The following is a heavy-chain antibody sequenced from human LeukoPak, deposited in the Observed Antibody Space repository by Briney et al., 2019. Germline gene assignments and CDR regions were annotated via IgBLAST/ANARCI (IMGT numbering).Heavy chain of an antibody. D-gene: IGHD1-26*01. J-gene: IGHJ3*02. CDR1: GFPFSISW. CDR2: LTPDGSGK. CDR3: ARDPFHGALDI. V-gene: IGHV3-7*01. Sequence: GGSLRLSRAASGFPFSISWMTWVRQVPGRGLEWVANLTPDGSGKYYVDSMKGRFTISRDNAKNSVFLQMDSLTADDTAVYYCARDPFHGALDIWGQGTVVTVSS.